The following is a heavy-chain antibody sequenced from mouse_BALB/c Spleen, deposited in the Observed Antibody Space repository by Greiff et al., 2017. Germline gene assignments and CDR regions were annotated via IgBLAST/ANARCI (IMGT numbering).Heavy chain of an antibody. CDR3: ARGGYTYYYAMDY. J-gene: IGHJ4*01. V-gene: IGHV5-6-3*01. CDR2: INSNGGST. CDR1: GFTFSSYG. D-gene: IGHD2-2*01. Sequence: EVQLQESGGGLVQPGGSLKLSCAASGFTFSSYGMSWVRQTPDKRLELVATINSNGGSTYYPDSVKGRFTISRDNAKNTLYLQMSSLKSEDTAMYYCARGGYTYYYAMDYWGQGTSVTVSS.